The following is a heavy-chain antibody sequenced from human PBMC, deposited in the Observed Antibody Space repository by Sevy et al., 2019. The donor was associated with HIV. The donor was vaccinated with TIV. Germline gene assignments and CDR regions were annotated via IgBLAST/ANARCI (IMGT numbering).Heavy chain of an antibody. Sequence: GGSLKISCNGSGNSFSTYWIAWVRPMPGKGLGWMGIIYPGDSVPRYRPSFQGHVMISADKSINTAYLQWSSLEASDTAIYYCARLREEGDYFDYWGQGTLVTVSS. V-gene: IGHV5-51*01. CDR2: IYPGDSVP. J-gene: IGHJ4*02. D-gene: IGHD1-26*01. CDR3: ARLREEGDYFDY. CDR1: GNSFSTYW.